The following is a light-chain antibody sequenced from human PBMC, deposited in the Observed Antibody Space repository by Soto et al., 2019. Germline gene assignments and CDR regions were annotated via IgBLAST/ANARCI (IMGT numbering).Light chain of an antibody. J-gene: IGKJ5*01. CDR2: WAS. CDR1: QSVLYSSNNKNY. CDR3: QQYYTTPPL. Sequence: DIVMTQSPDSLSVSLGERATINCKSSQSVLYSSNNKNYLAWYQQKPRQPPKLLIYWASTRESGVPDRFSGSGSGTDFTLTISSLQAEDVAVYYCQQYYTTPPLFGQGTRLEIK. V-gene: IGKV4-1*01.